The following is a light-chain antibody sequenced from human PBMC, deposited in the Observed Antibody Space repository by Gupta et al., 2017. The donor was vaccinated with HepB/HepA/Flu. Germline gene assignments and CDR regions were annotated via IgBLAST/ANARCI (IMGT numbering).Light chain of an antibody. CDR3: NSLQSSRNPVV. CDR2: DDS. J-gene: IGLJ2*01. V-gene: IGLV2-14*03. Sequence: SALIQPASGARSPGQTITIPSTRTSSDVIGYHDDSWYQQPPGQAPLLLIYDDSNRPSGVPDRFSGSKSGNTASLTITGAQAEDEADYYCNSLQSSRNPVVFGGGTKLTVL. CDR1: SSDVIGYHD.